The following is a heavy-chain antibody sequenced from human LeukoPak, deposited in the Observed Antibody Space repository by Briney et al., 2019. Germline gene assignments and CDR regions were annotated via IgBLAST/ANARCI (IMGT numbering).Heavy chain of an antibody. V-gene: IGHV1-18*01. D-gene: IGHD2-2*01. Sequence: ASVKVSCKASGYTFTSYAMHWVRQAPGQRLEWMGWISAYNGNTNYAQKLQGRVTMTTDTSTSTAYMELRSLRSDDTAVYYCAREDWGYCSNTSCWGGAFDIWGQGTMVTVSS. CDR1: GYTFTSYA. CDR2: ISAYNGNT. CDR3: AREDWGYCSNTSCWGGAFDI. J-gene: IGHJ3*02.